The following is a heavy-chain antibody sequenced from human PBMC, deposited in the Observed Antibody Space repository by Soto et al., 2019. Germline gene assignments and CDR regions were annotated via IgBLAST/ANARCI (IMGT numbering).Heavy chain of an antibody. CDR3: AHMRTTEWLTF. V-gene: IGHV2-5*02. CDR2: IYWDDDK. J-gene: IGHJ4*02. Sequence: QITLEESGPTLLKPTQTLTLTCTFSGFSLSTSGVGVGWIRQPPGKALEWLALIYWDDDKRYSPSLKTRLTIAKDTSKSQVVLTMTNMDPVDTATYFCAHMRTTEWLTFWVQGTPVTVSS. CDR1: GFSLSTSGVG. D-gene: IGHD6-19*01.